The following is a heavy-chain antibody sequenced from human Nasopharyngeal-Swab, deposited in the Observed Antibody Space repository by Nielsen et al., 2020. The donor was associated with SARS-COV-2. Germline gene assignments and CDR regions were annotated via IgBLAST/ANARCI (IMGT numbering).Heavy chain of an antibody. CDR2: INPGGDYT. V-gene: IGHV1-46*01. D-gene: IGHD6-6*01. CDR1: GYTFTRNY. Sequence: ASVKVSCKASGYTFTRNYIHWIRQAPGQGLEWMGIINPGGDYTNYAQKFQGRVTVTKGTSTSTVYMELSSLRSEDTAVYYCARDHSSSSSWWFDPWGQGTLVTVSS. J-gene: IGHJ5*02. CDR3: ARDHSSSSSWWFDP.